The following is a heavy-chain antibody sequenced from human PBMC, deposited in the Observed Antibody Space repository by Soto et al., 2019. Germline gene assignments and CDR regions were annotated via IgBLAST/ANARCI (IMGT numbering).Heavy chain of an antibody. CDR3: ARDLQPYYYDSSGSLSGMDV. CDR2: INAGNGNT. Sequence: ASVKVSCKASGYTFTSYAMHWVRQAPGQRLEWMGWINAGNGNTKYSQKFQGRVTITRDTSASTAYMELSSLRSEGTAVYYCARDLQPYYYDSSGSLSGMDVWGQGTTVTVSS. CDR1: GYTFTSYA. V-gene: IGHV1-3*01. J-gene: IGHJ6*02. D-gene: IGHD3-22*01.